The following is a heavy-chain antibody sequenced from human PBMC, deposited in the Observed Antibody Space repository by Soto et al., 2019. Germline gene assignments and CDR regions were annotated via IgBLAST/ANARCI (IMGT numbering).Heavy chain of an antibody. J-gene: IGHJ4*02. CDR3: AKDFATVTTYSFDY. CDR2: ISGSGGST. Sequence: GGSLRLCYAASGFTFSSYAVSWVRPAPGKGLEWVSAISGSGGSTYYADSVKGRFTISRDNSKNTLYLQMNSLRAEDTAVYYCAKDFATVTTYSFDYWGQGTLVTVSS. CDR1: GFTFSSYA. V-gene: IGHV3-23*01. D-gene: IGHD4-4*01.